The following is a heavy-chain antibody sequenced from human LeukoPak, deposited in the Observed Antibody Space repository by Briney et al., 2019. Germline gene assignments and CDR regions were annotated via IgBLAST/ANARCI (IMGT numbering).Heavy chain of an antibody. J-gene: IGHJ1*01. CDR3: ARGAPSSGWSFGAEYFQH. Sequence: ASVKVSRKASGYTFTSYYMHWVRQAPGQGLEWMGIINPSGGSTSYAQKFQGRVTMTRDTSTSTVYMELSSLRSEDTAVYYCARGAPSSGWSFGAEYFQHWGQGTLVTVSS. CDR1: GYTFTSYY. D-gene: IGHD6-19*01. V-gene: IGHV1-46*01. CDR2: INPSGGST.